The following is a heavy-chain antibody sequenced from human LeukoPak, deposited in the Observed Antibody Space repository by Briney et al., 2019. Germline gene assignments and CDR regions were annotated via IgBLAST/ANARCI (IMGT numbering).Heavy chain of an antibody. Sequence: SETLSLTCTVSGGSISSYYWSWIRQPPGKGLEWIGYIYTSGSTNYNPSLKSRVTISVDTSKNQFSLKLSSVTAADTAVYYCARLYYDFWSGQTPNWFDPWGQGTLVTISS. D-gene: IGHD3-3*01. V-gene: IGHV4-4*09. J-gene: IGHJ5*02. CDR2: IYTSGST. CDR1: GGSISSYY. CDR3: ARLYYDFWSGQTPNWFDP.